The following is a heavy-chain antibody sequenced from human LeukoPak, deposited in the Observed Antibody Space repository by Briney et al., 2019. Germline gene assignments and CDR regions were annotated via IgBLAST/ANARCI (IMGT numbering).Heavy chain of an antibody. V-gene: IGHV5-10-1*01. CDR2: IDPSDSYT. J-gene: IGHJ4*02. Sequence: GESLKISCKGSGYSFTGYWISWVRQMPGKGLEWMGRIDPSDSYTNYSPSFQGHVTISADKSISTAYLQWSSLKASDTAMYYCARRTYDILTGYLFDYWGQGTLVTVSS. D-gene: IGHD3-9*01. CDR1: GYSFTGYW. CDR3: ARRTYDILTGYLFDY.